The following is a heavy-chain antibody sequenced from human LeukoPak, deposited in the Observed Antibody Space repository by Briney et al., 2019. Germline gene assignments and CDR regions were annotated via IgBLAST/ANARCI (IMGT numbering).Heavy chain of an antibody. CDR1: GFTFSFYD. V-gene: IGHV3-23*01. CDR2: ISGSGGST. Sequence: PGGSLRLSCVVSGFTFSFYDMSWVRQAPGKGLEWVSVISGSGGSTYYADSVKGRFTISRDNSKNTLYLQMNSLRAEDTAVYYCARESTEVTPGYWGQGTLVTVSS. J-gene: IGHJ4*02. D-gene: IGHD4-23*01. CDR3: ARESTEVTPGY.